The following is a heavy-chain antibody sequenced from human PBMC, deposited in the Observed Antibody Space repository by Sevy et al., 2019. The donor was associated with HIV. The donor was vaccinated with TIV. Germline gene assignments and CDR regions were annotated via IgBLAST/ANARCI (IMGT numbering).Heavy chain of an antibody. Sequence: SETLSLTCTVSGASISSSGYYWGWIRQPPGKGLEWIASINYRGITFDNPSLKSRITISADMSKNQFSLDLNPVTAADTAIYYCAGPILTYNNGWSYYDYWGQGTVVTVSS. J-gene: IGHJ4*02. CDR2: INYRGIT. CDR1: GASISSSGYY. V-gene: IGHV4-39*01. CDR3: AGPILTYNNGWSYYDY. D-gene: IGHD6-19*01.